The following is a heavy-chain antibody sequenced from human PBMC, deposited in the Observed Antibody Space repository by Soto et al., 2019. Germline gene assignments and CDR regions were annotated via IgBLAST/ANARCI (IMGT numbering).Heavy chain of an antibody. J-gene: IGHJ4*02. V-gene: IGHV3-74*01. CDR3: TRGPRPSSVGTGAF. CDR1: GFTFSMYW. D-gene: IGHD3-10*01. CDR2: ISDDGSRA. Sequence: GGSLRLSCTASGFTFSMYWMHWVRQVPGKGPEWVSRISDDGSRADYADSVKGRFTISRDNAKNTLYLEMHVLRAGDTAVYYCTRGPRPSSVGTGAFWGQGTPVTVSS.